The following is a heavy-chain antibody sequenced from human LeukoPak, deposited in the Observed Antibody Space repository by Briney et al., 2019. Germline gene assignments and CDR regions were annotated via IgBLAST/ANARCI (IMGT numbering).Heavy chain of an antibody. Sequence: TSSETLSLTCTVSGDSIGSRSYYWGRVRQPPGKGVEGIGSIYYSGSTYYNPSLKSRVTVSVDTSKNQFSLKLSSVTAADTAVYYCARHFGNEARLPLDYWGQGTLVTVSS. V-gene: IGHV4-39*01. CDR1: GDSIGSRSYY. D-gene: IGHD3-3*01. CDR3: ARHFGNEARLPLDY. CDR2: IYYSGST. J-gene: IGHJ4*02.